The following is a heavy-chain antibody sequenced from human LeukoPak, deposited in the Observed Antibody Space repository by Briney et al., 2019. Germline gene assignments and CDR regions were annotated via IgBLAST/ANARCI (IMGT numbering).Heavy chain of an antibody. CDR2: MNPNSGNT. V-gene: IGHV1-8*01. J-gene: IGHJ5*02. Sequence: GASVKVSCKASGYTFTSYDINWVRQATGQGLEWMGWMNPNSGNTGYAQKFQGRVTMTRNTSISTAYMELSSLRSEDTAVYYCARGPWSSAIFGVVITANWFDPWGQGTLVTVSS. CDR3: ARGPWSSAIFGVVITANWFDP. CDR1: GYTFTSYD. D-gene: IGHD3-3*01.